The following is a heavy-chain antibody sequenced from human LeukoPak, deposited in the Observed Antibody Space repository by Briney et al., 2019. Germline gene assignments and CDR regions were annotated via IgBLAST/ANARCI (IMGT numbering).Heavy chain of an antibody. V-gene: IGHV1-3*01. CDR1: GYTFTSYA. D-gene: IGHD4-17*01. CDR2: TDAGNGKT. J-gene: IGHJ4*02. Sequence: ASVKVSCKASGYTFTSYAIQWVRQAPGQRLEWMGWTDAGNGKTKYSQNFQGRVTITRDTSATTAYMDLSSLRSEDTAVYYCARARWTSTATTYYLDHWGQGTLVTVSS. CDR3: ARARWTSTATTYYLDH.